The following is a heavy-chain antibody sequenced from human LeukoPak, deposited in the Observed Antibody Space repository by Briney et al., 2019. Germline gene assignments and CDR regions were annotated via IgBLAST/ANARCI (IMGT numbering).Heavy chain of an antibody. V-gene: IGHV3-66*02. J-gene: IGHJ4*02. D-gene: IGHD3-16*01. Sequence: GGSLRLSCAASGFTFSSYEMNWVRQAPGKGLEWVSVIYSSDNTYYIDSVKGRFTISRDNSKNTLYLQMNSLRAEDTAVYYCAGRRVLDASFDYWGQGTLVTVSS. CDR1: GFTFSSYE. CDR2: IYSSDNT. CDR3: AGRRVLDASFDY.